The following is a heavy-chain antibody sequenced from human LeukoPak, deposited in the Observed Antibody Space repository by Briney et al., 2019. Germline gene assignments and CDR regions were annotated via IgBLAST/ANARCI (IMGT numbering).Heavy chain of an antibody. CDR1: GFTFSSYS. Sequence: GGSLRLSCAASGFTFSSYSMNWVRQAPGKGLEWVSYISSSSSTIYYADSVKGRFTISRDNAKNSLYLQMNSLRAEDTAVYYCAREHVTMVRGVINYLDYWGQGTLVTVSS. V-gene: IGHV3-48*04. CDR2: ISSSSSTI. D-gene: IGHD3-10*01. J-gene: IGHJ4*02. CDR3: AREHVTMVRGVINYLDY.